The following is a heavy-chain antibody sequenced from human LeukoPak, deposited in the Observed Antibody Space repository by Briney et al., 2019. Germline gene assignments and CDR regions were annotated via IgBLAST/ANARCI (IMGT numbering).Heavy chain of an antibody. CDR3: ARGSNWNYRRFDP. V-gene: IGHV4-34*01. CDR2: INHSGST. CDR1: GGSFRGYY. D-gene: IGHD1-7*01. J-gene: IGHJ5*02. Sequence: SETLSLTCAVYGGSFRGYYWSWIRQPPGKGLEWIGEINHSGSTNYNPSLKSRVTISVDTSKNQCSLKLSSVTAADTAAYYGARGSNWNYRRFDPWGQGALVTVSS.